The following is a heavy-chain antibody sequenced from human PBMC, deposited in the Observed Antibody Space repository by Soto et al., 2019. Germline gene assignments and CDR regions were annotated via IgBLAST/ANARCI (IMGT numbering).Heavy chain of an antibody. V-gene: IGHV3-23*01. Sequence: GGSLRLSCAASGFTFSDYAMAWVRQVPGKGLQWVSTIGTSTTPYYPDSVKGRFTIYRDNSKNTLYLQMNSLRAEDTAVYYCAKRAVVGAARYFDYWGLGILVTVSS. CDR1: GFTFSDYA. D-gene: IGHD2-15*01. CDR3: AKRAVVGAARYFDY. J-gene: IGHJ4*02. CDR2: IGTSTTP.